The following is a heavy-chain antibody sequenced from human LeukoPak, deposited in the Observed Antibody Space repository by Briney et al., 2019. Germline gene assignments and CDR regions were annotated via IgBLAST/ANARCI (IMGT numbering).Heavy chain of an antibody. CDR2: INAGNGNT. CDR3: ARGARGTVTTRRGNWFDP. CDR1: GYTFTSYA. D-gene: IGHD4-17*01. J-gene: IGHJ5*02. Sequence: ASVKVSCKASGYTFTSYAMHWVRQAPGQRLEWMGWINAGNGNTKYSQEFQGRVTMTRDTSISTAYMELSRLRSDDTAVYYCARGARGTVTTRRGNWFDPWGQGTLVTVSS. V-gene: IGHV1-3*01.